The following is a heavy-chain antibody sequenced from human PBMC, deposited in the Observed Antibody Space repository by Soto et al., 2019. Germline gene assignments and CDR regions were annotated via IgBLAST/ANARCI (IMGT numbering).Heavy chain of an antibody. V-gene: IGHV1-69*13. Sequence: GASVKVSCKASGGTFSSYAISWVRQAPGQGLEWMGGIIPIFGTANYAQKFQGRVTITADESTSTAYMELSSLRSEDTAVYYCARDVKNIVVVTAINYYYYGMDVWGQGTTVTVSS. CDR2: IIPIFGTA. CDR1: GGTFSSYA. D-gene: IGHD2-21*02. J-gene: IGHJ6*02. CDR3: ARDVKNIVVVTAINYYYYGMDV.